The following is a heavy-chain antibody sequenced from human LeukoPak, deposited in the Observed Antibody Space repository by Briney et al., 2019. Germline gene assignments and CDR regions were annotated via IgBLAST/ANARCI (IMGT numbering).Heavy chain of an antibody. CDR3: ATMTTDLN. Sequence: GGSLRLSCAASGVTFRTYSMNWVGQAPGEGLEWVSSITSSSNNRYYAASVKGRFTISRDNAKNSLYLQMNNLRDEDTAVYYCATMTTDLNWGQGTLVTVSS. CDR1: GVTFRTYS. CDR2: ITSSSNNR. V-gene: IGHV3-21*01. D-gene: IGHD4-11*01. J-gene: IGHJ4*02.